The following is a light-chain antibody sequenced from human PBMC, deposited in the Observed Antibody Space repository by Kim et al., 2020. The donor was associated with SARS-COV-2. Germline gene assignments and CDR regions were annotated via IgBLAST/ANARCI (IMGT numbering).Light chain of an antibody. CDR1: QSVSDW. CDR2: DAS. J-gene: IGKJ2*01. Sequence: GDRVTITCRASQSVSDWLARYQQKPGKAPNLLIYDASNLESGVPSRFSGRRSGTEFTLTITNLQPDDFATYYCQQYHTYSSTFGQGTKL. CDR3: QQYHTYSST. V-gene: IGKV1-5*01.